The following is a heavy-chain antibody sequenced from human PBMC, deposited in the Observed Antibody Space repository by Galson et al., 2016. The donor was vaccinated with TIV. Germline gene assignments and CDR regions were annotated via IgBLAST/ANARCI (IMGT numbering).Heavy chain of an antibody. J-gene: IGHJ6*02. CDR1: GYSFTSYG. CDR3: ARDPTSRDRGVSDYYYCGMDV. D-gene: IGHD1-26*01. V-gene: IGHV1-18*01. CDR2: ISGYNENT. Sequence: SVKVSCKASGYSFTSYGVSWVRQAPGQGLEWMGWISGYNENTYYTQNFQGRVTMTTDTSTSTAYLELRSLRSDDTAVYYCARDPTSRDRGVSDYYYCGMDVWGQGTTVTVS.